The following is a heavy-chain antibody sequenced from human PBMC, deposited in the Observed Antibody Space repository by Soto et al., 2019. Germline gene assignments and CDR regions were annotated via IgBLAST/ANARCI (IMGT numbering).Heavy chain of an antibody. V-gene: IGHV3-30-3*01. D-gene: IGHD2-2*01. CDR3: ARATGSRPV. CDR2: ISYDGSNK. Sequence: QVQLVESGGGVVQPGRCLRLSCAASGFTFSSYAMHWVRQAPGKGLEWVAVISYDGSNKYYADSVKGRFTISRDNSKNTLYLQMNSLRAEDTAVYYCARATGSRPVWGQGTLVTVSS. CDR1: GFTFSSYA. J-gene: IGHJ4*02.